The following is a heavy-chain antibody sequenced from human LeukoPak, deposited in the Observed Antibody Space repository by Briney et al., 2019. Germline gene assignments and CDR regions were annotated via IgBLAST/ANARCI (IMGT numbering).Heavy chain of an antibody. J-gene: IGHJ5*02. Sequence: ASVKVSCKASGYTFTSYDINWVRQATGQGLEWMGWMNPNSGNTGYAQKFQGRVTMTRNTSISTAYMELSSLRSGDTAVYYCARGRGGVTMVRPPFDPWGQGTLVTVSS. CDR1: GYTFTSYD. CDR3: ARGRGGVTMVRPPFDP. CDR2: MNPNSGNT. V-gene: IGHV1-8*01. D-gene: IGHD3-10*01.